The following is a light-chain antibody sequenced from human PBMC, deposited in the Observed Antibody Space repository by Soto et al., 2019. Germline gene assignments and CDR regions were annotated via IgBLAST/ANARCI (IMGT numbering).Light chain of an antibody. CDR3: CSFAGSFYV. J-gene: IGLJ1*01. V-gene: IGLV2-11*01. CDR1: SSDVAGYDY. Sequence: QSVLTQPRSVSGSPGQSVAISCTGTSSDVAGYDYVSWYQQHPGKAPKLMIYDVNKRPSGVPDRFSGPKSGNTASLTISGLQAEDEADYYCCSFAGSFYVFGAGTKVTVL. CDR2: DVN.